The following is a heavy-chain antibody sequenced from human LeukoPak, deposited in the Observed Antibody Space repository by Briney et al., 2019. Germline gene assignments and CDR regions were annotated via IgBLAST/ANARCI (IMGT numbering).Heavy chain of an antibody. CDR1: GFTFSTYG. Sequence: GGSLRLSCAASGFTFSTYGMSWVRQAPGKGLEWVSYISSSGSTIYYADSVKGRFTISRDNAKNSLYLQMNSLRAEDTAVYYCAREGSIVATKYYYYYYMDVWGKGTTVTISS. J-gene: IGHJ6*03. CDR3: AREGSIVATKYYYYYYMDV. CDR2: ISSSGSTI. V-gene: IGHV3-48*04. D-gene: IGHD5-12*01.